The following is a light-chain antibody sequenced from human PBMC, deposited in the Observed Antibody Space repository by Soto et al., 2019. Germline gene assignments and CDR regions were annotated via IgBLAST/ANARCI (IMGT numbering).Light chain of an antibody. J-gene: IGKJ5*01. V-gene: IGKV3-20*01. CDR3: QQYGTSPIT. CDR1: QSVGTR. CDR2: GAS. Sequence: EILLTQSPDTLSLSPWERATLSCRAAQSVGTRLAWYQHKTGQAPRLLISGASSRATGIPDRFSGSGSGTDFTLAISRLEPEDFAVYYCQQYGTSPITFGQGTRLEIK.